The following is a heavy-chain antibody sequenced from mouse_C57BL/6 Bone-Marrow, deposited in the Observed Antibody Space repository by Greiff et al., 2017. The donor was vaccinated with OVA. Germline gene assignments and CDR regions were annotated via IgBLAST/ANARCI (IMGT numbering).Heavy chain of an antibody. CDR2: IDPENGDT. CDR1: GYNIKDDY. D-gene: IGHD1-3*01. J-gene: IGHJ2*01. V-gene: IGHV14-4*01. CDR3: TTETNRDY. Sequence: VLLQQSGAELVRPGASVKLSCTASGYNIKDDYMHWVKQRPEPGLAWIGWIDPENGDTEFASKFQGKATITADTSSNTAYLQLSSLTTEDTAVYYCTTETNRDYWGQGTPLTVSS.